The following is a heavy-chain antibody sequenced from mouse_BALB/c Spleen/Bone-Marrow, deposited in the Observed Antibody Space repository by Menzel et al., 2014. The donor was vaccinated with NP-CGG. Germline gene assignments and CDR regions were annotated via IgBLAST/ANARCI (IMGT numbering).Heavy chain of an antibody. V-gene: IGHV1-31*01. CDR2: INPYNGAT. CDR3: ARAAYYFDY. Sequence: VQLQQSGPNLVKPSASLTISCTASGYSFTGYYMHWVKQSHAKSLEWIGRINPYNGATNYNQNFKDKASLTVDKSSSTAYMEHHSLASDDSAVYYCARAAYYFDYWGQGTTLTVSS. D-gene: IGHD1-2*01. CDR1: GYSFTGYY. J-gene: IGHJ2*01.